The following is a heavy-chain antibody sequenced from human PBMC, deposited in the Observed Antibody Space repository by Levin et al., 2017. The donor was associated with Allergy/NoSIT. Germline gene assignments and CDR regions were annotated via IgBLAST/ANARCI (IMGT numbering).Heavy chain of an antibody. Sequence: GESLKISCKASGYTFTGYYMHWVRQAPGQGLEWMGWINPNSGGTNYAQKFQGRVTMTRDTSISTAYMELSRLRSDDTAVYYCARGVAVAGPDYWGQGTLVTVSS. J-gene: IGHJ4*02. D-gene: IGHD6-19*01. CDR1: GYTFTGYY. CDR3: ARGVAVAGPDY. V-gene: IGHV1-2*02. CDR2: INPNSGGT.